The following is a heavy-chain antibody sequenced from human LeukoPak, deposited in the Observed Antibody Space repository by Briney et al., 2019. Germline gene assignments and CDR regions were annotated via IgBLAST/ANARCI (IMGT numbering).Heavy chain of an antibody. Sequence: SETLSLTCTVSGGSISSYYWSWIRQPPGKGLEGIGYIYYSGSTNYNPSLKSRVTISVDTSKNQFSLKLSSVTAADTAVYYCARDRNSGYDLYYYYGMDVWGQGTTVTVSS. D-gene: IGHD5-12*01. V-gene: IGHV4-59*01. CDR2: IYYSGST. CDR3: ARDRNSGYDLYYYYGMDV. J-gene: IGHJ6*02. CDR1: GGSISSYY.